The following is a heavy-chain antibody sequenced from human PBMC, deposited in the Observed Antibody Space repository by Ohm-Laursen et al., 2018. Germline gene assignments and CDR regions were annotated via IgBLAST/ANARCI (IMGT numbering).Heavy chain of an antibody. Sequence: GTLSLTCAVSGYSISSGYFWGWIRQPPGKGPEWIGTIYHSGSTYYNPSLKSRVTISVDTSKNQFSLKLSSVTAADTAVYYCAREPLSDWGTDAFDIWGQGTMVTVSS. V-gene: IGHV4-38-2*02. D-gene: IGHD3-16*01. CDR2: IYHSGST. CDR1: GYSISSGYF. CDR3: AREPLSDWGTDAFDI. J-gene: IGHJ3*02.